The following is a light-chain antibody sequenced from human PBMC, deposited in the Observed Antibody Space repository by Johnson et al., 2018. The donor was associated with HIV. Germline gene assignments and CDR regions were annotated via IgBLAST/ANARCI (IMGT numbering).Light chain of an antibody. V-gene: IGLV1-51*02. CDR2: ENN. J-gene: IGLJ1*01. CDR1: SSNIGNNY. Sequence: QSVLTQPPSVSAAPGQKVTISCSGSSSNIGNNYVSWYQQLPGTAPKLLIYENNKRPSGIPDRFSGSKSGTSAPLAITGLQIGDEADYYCGTWDSSLSTGFFGTGTKVTVL. CDR3: GTWDSSLSTGF.